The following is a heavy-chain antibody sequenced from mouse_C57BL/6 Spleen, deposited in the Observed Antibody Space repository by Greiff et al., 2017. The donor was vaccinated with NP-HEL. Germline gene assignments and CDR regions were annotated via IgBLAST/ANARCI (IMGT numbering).Heavy chain of an antibody. CDR1: GFTFSDYY. CDR2: INYDGSST. Sequence: EVMLVESEGGLVQPGSSMKLSCTASGFTFSDYYMAWVRQVPEKGLEWVANINYDGSSTYYLDSLKSRFIISRDNAKNILYLQMSSLKSEDTATYHCARDRDYDWYFDVWGTGTTVTVSS. D-gene: IGHD2-4*01. CDR3: ARDRDYDWYFDV. V-gene: IGHV5-16*01. J-gene: IGHJ1*03.